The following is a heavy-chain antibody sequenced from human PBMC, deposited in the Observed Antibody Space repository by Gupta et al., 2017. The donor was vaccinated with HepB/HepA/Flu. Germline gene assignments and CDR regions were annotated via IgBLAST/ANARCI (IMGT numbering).Heavy chain of an antibody. D-gene: IGHD4-17*01. CDR1: GYSFTSFG. J-gene: IGHJ6*02. CDR2: ISPYNGNT. V-gene: IGHV1-18*01. Sequence: QVQVVQSGGEVKKPGASVKVSCKTSGYSFTSFGISWVRQAPGQGLEWVGWISPYNGNTKYAEKLQGRVTLSTDTSTSTAYMELRSLRSDDTAMYYCARPFGDFRMDVWGQGTTVIVSS. CDR3: ARPFGDFRMDV.